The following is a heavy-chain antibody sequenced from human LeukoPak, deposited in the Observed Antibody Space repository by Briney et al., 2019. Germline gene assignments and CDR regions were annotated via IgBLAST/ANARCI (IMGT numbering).Heavy chain of an antibody. Sequence: GASVKVSCKASGDTFTGYYMHWVRQAPGQGLEWMRWIDPNTGGTNYAQKFQGRVIMTRDTSISTAYMELSRLRSDDTAVYYCARVGDLQPHSSSWYKGREPYYYYYMDVWGKGTTVTASS. J-gene: IGHJ6*03. CDR2: IDPNTGGT. CDR3: ARVGDLQPHSSSWYKGREPYYYYYMDV. CDR1: GDTFTGYY. V-gene: IGHV1-2*02. D-gene: IGHD6-13*01.